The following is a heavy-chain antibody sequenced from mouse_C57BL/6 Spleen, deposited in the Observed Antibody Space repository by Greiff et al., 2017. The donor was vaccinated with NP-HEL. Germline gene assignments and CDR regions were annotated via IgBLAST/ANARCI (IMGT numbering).Heavy chain of an antibody. D-gene: IGHD2-3*01. CDR3: ARCYDGYPWFAY. J-gene: IGHJ3*01. Sequence: QVQLQQSGAELVKPGASVKISCKASGYAFSSYWMNWVKQRPGKGLEWIGQIYPGDGDTNYNGKFKGKATLTADKSSSTAYMQLSSLTSEDSAVYFCARCYDGYPWFAYWGQGTLVTVSA. V-gene: IGHV1-80*01. CDR1: GYAFSSYW. CDR2: IYPGDGDT.